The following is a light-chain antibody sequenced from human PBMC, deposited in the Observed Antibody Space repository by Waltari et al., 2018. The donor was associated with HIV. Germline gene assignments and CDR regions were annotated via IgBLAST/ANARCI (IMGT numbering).Light chain of an antibody. Sequence: NFMLPQHHSVSESPGKTVTISCTRSSGSIASNYVQWYQHRPGSSTTTVIYKDEQRPSGVPDRVCGSIDSSSNSASLTISGLRPEDEADYYCQSYDNDNPVRFGGGTKLTVL. J-gene: IGLJ2*01. CDR2: KDE. CDR3: QSYDNDNPVR. V-gene: IGLV6-57*01. CDR1: SGSIASNY.